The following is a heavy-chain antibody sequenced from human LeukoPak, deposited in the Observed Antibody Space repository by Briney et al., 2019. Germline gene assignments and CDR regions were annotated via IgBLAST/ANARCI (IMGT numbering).Heavy chain of an antibody. CDR2: ISAYNGNT. CDR3: ASLGNDYGDYVPEG. J-gene: IGHJ4*02. Sequence: ASVKVSCKASGYTFTSYGISWVRQAPGQGLEWMGWISAYNGNTNYAQKLQGRVTMTTDTSTSTAYMELRSLRSDDTAVYYCASLGNDYGDYVPEGWGQGTLVTVSS. D-gene: IGHD4-17*01. V-gene: IGHV1-18*01. CDR1: GYTFTSYG.